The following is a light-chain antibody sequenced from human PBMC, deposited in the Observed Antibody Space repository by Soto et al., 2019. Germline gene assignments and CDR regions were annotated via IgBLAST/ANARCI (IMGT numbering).Light chain of an antibody. CDR3: KKYNSATRT. Sequence: DIQMTQSPSSLSASVGDRVTITCRASQGISNYLAWYQQKPGKVPKLLIYAASTLQSGVPSRFSGSGTGTDFTLTISIMQPEDVANYYCKKYNSATRTFGHVTKVEIK. CDR2: AAS. V-gene: IGKV1-27*01. CDR1: QGISNY. J-gene: IGKJ1*01.